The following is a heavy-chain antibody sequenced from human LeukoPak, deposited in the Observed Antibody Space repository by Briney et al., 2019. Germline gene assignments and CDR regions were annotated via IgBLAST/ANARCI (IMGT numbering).Heavy chain of an antibody. CDR1: GHTFTSYA. D-gene: IGHD2-15*01. CDR3: ARDARQGYCSGGSCYKYNWFDP. CDR2: INAGNGNT. V-gene: IGHV1-3*01. Sequence: GASVKVSCKASGHTFTSYAMHWVRQAPGQRLEWMGWINAGNGNTKYSQKFQGRVTITRDTSASTAYMELSSLRSEDTAVYYCARDARQGYCSGGSCYKYNWFDPWGQGTLVTVSS. J-gene: IGHJ5*02.